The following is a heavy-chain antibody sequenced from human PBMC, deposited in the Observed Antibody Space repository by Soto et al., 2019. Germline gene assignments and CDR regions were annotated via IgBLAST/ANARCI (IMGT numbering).Heavy chain of an antibody. CDR1: GGSLSSSSYY. D-gene: IGHD2-8*01. J-gene: IGHJ4*02. CDR3: ASSPRAPGMAPDY. V-gene: IGHV4-39*01. Sequence: QLQLQESGPGLVKPSETLSLTCTVSGGSLSSSSYYWGWIRQPPGKGLEWIGSIYYSGSTYYNPSLKSRVTISVYTSKIQFSLKLSSVTAADTAVYYCASSPRAPGMAPDYWGQGTLVTVSS. CDR2: IYYSGST.